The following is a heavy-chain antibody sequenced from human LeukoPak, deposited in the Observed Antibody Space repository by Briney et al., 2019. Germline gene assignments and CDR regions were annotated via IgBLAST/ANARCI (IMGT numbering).Heavy chain of an antibody. CDR1: GFTFSSYA. V-gene: IGHV3-64*01. CDR3: ARDRDGIVIPAAIDY. Sequence: GGSLRLSCAASGFTFSSYAMHWVRQAPGKGLEYVSAISSNGGTTYYANSVKGRFTVSRDNSKNTLYLQMGSLTTEDMAVYYCARDRDGIVIPAAIDYWGQGTLVTVSS. CDR2: ISSNGGTT. D-gene: IGHD2-2*01. J-gene: IGHJ4*02.